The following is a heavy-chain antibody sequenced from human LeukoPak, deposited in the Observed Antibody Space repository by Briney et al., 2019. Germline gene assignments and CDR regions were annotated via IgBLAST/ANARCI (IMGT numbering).Heavy chain of an antibody. CDR1: GFSFSSYA. CDR2: IRGSGGST. Sequence: PGGSLRLSCAASGFSFSSYAMTWVRQAPGKGLEWVSVIRGSGGSTFYADSVKGRFTISRDNSKNTLFLQMNSLRAGDTAVYYCATAGVRVSSDYFDWLSHLYFQNWGQGTLVTVSS. D-gene: IGHD3-9*01. J-gene: IGHJ1*01. V-gene: IGHV3-23*01. CDR3: ATAGVRVSSDYFDWLSHLYFQN.